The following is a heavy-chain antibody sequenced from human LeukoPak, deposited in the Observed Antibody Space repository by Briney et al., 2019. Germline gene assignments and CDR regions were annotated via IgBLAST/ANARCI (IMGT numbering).Heavy chain of an antibody. V-gene: IGHV1-69*13. CDR2: IIPIFGTA. CDR3: ESRGYCSGGNCYTGAF. Sequence: ASVKVSCKASGGTFSSYAISWVRQAPGQGLEWMGGIIPIFGTANYAQKFQGRVTITADESTSTAYMELSSLRSEDTAVYYCESRGYCSGGNCYTGAFGGQGTLVIVSS. J-gene: IGHJ4*02. D-gene: IGHD2-15*01. CDR1: GGTFSSYA.